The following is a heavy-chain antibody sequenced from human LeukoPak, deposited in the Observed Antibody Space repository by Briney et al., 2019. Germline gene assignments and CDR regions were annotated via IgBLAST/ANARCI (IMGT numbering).Heavy chain of an antibody. Sequence: PSETLSLTCAVSGGSISSGGYSWSWIRQPPGKGLEWIGYIYHGGSTYYNPSLKSRVTISVDRSKNQFSLKLSSVTAADTAVYYCARAGGTSAENWFDPWGQGTLVTVSS. V-gene: IGHV4-30-2*01. CDR1: GGSISSGGYS. D-gene: IGHD2-8*02. CDR3: ARAGGTSAENWFDP. J-gene: IGHJ5*02. CDR2: IYHGGST.